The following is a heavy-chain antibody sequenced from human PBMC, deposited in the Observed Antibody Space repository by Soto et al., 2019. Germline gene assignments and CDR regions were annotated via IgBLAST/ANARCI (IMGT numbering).Heavy chain of an antibody. V-gene: IGHV1-8*01. CDR2: MNPNSGNT. Sequence: ASVKVSCKASGYTFTSYDINWVRQATGQGLEWMGWMNPNSGNTGYAQKFQGRVTMTRDTSTSTAYMELSSLRSEDTAVYYCARAKSVVDGLYNWFEPWGQGTGVTVSS. D-gene: IGHD2-2*01. J-gene: IGHJ5*02. CDR3: ARAKSVVDGLYNWFEP. CDR1: GYTFTSYD.